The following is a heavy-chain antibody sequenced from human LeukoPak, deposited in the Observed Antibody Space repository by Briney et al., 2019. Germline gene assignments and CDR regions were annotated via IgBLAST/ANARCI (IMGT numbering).Heavy chain of an antibody. V-gene: IGHV1-8*02. J-gene: IGHJ6*03. D-gene: IGHD3-10*01. Sequence: GASVKVSCKASGYTFTSYDINWVRQATGQGLEWMGWMNPNSGNTGYAQKFQGRVTMTRNTSISTAYMELSSLRSEDTAVYYCARVRKPITMVRGVNYYYMDVWGKGTTVTISS. CDR3: ARVRKPITMVRGVNYYYMDV. CDR1: GYTFTSYD. CDR2: MNPNSGNT.